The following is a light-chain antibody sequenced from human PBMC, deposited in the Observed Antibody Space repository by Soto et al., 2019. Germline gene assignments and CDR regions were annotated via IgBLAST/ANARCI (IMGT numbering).Light chain of an antibody. CDR1: QTISNY. J-gene: IGKJ3*01. Sequence: DIQMTQSPSSLSASVGDRVTITCRASQTISNYLNWYQQKPGKAPKLLIYAASSLQSGVPSRFSGSGSGTDFTLTISSLQAEDVAVYYCQQYSDSPPLFTFGPGTKVNI. V-gene: IGKV1-39*01. CDR3: QQYSDSPPLFT. CDR2: AAS.